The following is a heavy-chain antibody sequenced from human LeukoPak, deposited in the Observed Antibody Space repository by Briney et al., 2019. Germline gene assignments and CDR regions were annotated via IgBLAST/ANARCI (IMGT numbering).Heavy chain of an antibody. CDR1: GFNFNSYA. D-gene: IGHD5-12*01. CDR2: ISGSGLRA. CDR3: ATVYIVATTKRAFDI. J-gene: IGHJ3*02. V-gene: IGHV3-23*01. Sequence: GGSLRLSCAGAGFNFNSYAMSWVRQAPGRGLDWVSYISGSGLRAYYADSVKGRFTIHRDNSKNTLYLQMDSLRVEDTAVYFCATVYIVATTKRAFDIWGQGTMVTVSS.